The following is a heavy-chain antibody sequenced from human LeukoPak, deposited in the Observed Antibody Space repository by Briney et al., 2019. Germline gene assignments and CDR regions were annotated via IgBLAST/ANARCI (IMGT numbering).Heavy chain of an antibody. D-gene: IGHD3-10*01. Sequence: KSSETLPLTCTVSGDAISSGDHYWTWIRQSPGKGLEWIGYIYYSGSTNYNPSLKSRVTISIDTSKSQFSLKLTSVTAADTAVYYCARGVWYGELPPDYWGQGTLVTVSS. J-gene: IGHJ4*02. CDR3: ARGVWYGELPPDY. V-gene: IGHV4-30-4*01. CDR2: IYYSGST. CDR1: GDAISSGDHY.